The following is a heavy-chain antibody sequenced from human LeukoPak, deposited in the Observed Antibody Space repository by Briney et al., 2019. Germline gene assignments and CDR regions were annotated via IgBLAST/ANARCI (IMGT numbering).Heavy chain of an antibody. Sequence: PGGSLRLSCAASGFTFSSYGMHWVRQAPGKGLEWVAVISYDGSNKYYADSLKGRFTISRDNSKNTLYLQMNSLRAEDTAVYYCAKVLDTAMVTPFDYWGQGTLVTVSS. CDR2: ISYDGSNK. V-gene: IGHV3-30*18. CDR3: AKVLDTAMVTPFDY. D-gene: IGHD5-18*01. J-gene: IGHJ4*02. CDR1: GFTFSSYG.